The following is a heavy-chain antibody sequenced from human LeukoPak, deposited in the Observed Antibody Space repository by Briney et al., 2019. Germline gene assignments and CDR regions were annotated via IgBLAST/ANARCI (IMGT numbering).Heavy chain of an antibody. CDR2: IKSKTDGGTT. D-gene: IGHD4-17*01. J-gene: IGHJ2*01. CDR3: TTTTVTTVTTSAPLDWYFDL. Sequence: PGGSLRLSCAASGFTFSNAWMSWVREATGKGLEWVGRIKSKTDGGTTDYAAPVKGRFTISRDDSKNTLYLQMNSLKTEDTAVYYCTTTTVTTVTTSAPLDWYFDLWGRGTLVTVSS. CDR1: GFTFSNAW. V-gene: IGHV3-15*01.